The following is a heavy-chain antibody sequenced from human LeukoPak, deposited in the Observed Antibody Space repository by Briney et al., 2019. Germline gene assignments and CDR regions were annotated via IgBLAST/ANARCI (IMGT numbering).Heavy chain of an antibody. V-gene: IGHV3-30*04. J-gene: IGHJ4*02. CDR2: ISYDGSVE. CDR3: ARALGSSWDSSLDS. D-gene: IGHD6-13*01. Sequence: SLRLSCAASGFTFSNYAMHWVRQAPGKGLEWVALISYDGSVEKNAASVKGRFTIPRDNSKNTLYLQMNSLRTEDTAVYYCARALGSSWDSSLDSWGQGTLVPVSS. CDR1: GFTFSNYA.